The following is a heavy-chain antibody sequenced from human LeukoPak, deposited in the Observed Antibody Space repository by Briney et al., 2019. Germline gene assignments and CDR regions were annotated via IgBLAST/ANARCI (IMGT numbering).Heavy chain of an antibody. V-gene: IGHV3-30*02. Sequence: PGGSLRLSCAASGFTFSSCGMHWVRQAPGKGLEWVAFIRYDGTNENYADSVQGRFTVSRDNSKNTLYLRMNSLRAEDTAVYYCAKDIWVTTYYYYLDVWGKGTTVIVSS. D-gene: IGHD4-17*01. J-gene: IGHJ6*03. CDR2: IRYDGTNE. CDR1: GFTFSSCG. CDR3: AKDIWVTTYYYYLDV.